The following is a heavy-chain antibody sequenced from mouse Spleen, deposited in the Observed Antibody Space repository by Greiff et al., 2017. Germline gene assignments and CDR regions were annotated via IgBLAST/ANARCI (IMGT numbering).Heavy chain of an antibody. CDR3: ARDLLSKGFDY. D-gene: IGHD6-5*01. V-gene: IGHV1-54*01. J-gene: IGHJ2*01. CDR1: GYAFTNYL. CDR2: INPGSGGT. Sequence: QVQLQQSGAELVRPGTSVKVSCKASGYAFTNYLIEWVKQRPGQGLEWIGVINPGSGGTNYNEKFKGKATLTADKSSSTAYMQLSSLTSEDSAVYFCARDLLSKGFDYWGQGTTLTVSS.